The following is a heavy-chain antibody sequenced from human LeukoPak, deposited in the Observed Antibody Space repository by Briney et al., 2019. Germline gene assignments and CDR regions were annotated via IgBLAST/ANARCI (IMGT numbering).Heavy chain of an antibody. Sequence: SETLSLTCAVFGGSFSGYYWSWLRQPPGKGLEWLGEINHSGSTNYNPSLKSRVTISVDTSKNQFSLKLSSVTAADSAVHHCASTPSGYSSGWYESRWGQETLVTVSS. V-gene: IGHV4-34*01. CDR1: GGSFSGYY. CDR2: INHSGST. CDR3: ASTPSGYSSGWYESR. J-gene: IGHJ4*02. D-gene: IGHD6-19*01.